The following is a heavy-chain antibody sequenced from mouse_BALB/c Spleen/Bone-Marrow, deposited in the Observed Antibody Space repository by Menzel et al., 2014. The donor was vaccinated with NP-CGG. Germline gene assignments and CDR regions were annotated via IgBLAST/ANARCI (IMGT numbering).Heavy chain of an antibody. Sequence: QVQLQQSGAELVRPGVSVKISCTGSGYTFTNNAIHWVKQSRAKSLEWIGIISTYYGDTTYNQKFKGKATMTADKSSSSAYLRLARLTSEDSAIYYCARSRNERNAMDYWGQGTSVTVSS. V-gene: IGHV1S137*01. J-gene: IGHJ4*01. CDR2: ISTYYGDT. CDR1: GYTFTNNA. CDR3: ARSRNERNAMDY.